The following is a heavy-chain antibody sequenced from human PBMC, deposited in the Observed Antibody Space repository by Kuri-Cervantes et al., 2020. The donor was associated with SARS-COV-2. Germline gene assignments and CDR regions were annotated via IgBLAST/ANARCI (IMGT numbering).Heavy chain of an antibody. J-gene: IGHJ4*02. V-gene: IGHV3-30*18. CDR2: LSNDGAHE. D-gene: IGHD3-3*01. CDR3: AKGGDFWSGFTYFDS. Sequence: GGSLGLSCAASGFTFRSSGMHWVRQAPGKGLEWVELLSNDGAHEYYADSVKGRFTISRDNFKNTLFLQMNSLRSEDTAMYYCAKGGDFWSGFTYFDSCGPGTLVTVSS. CDR1: GFTFRSSG.